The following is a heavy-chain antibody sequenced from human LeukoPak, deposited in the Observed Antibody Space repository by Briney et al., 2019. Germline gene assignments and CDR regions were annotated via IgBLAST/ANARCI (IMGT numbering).Heavy chain of an antibody. Sequence: GGSLRLSCAASGFTFSSYGMHWVRQAPGKGLEWVAVISYDGSNKYYADSVKGRFTISRDNSKNTLYLQMNSLRAEDTAVYYCAKAHPQWLVPGGAFDIWGQGTMVTVSS. CDR3: AKAHPQWLVPGGAFDI. CDR2: ISYDGSNK. CDR1: GFTFSSYG. D-gene: IGHD6-19*01. V-gene: IGHV3-30*18. J-gene: IGHJ3*02.